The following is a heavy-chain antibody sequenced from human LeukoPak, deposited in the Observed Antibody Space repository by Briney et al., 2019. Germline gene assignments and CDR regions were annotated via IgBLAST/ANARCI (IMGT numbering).Heavy chain of an antibody. CDR1: GFTVSSNY. J-gene: IGHJ4*02. D-gene: IGHD3-10*01. Sequence: GGSLRLSCAASGFTVSSNYMSWVRQAPGKGLEWVSVIYSGGSTYYADSVKGRFTISRGNSKNTLYLQMNSLRAEDTAVYYCARVTYGSGSPDFDYWGQGTLVTVSS. CDR3: ARVTYGSGSPDFDY. CDR2: IYSGGST. V-gene: IGHV3-66*01.